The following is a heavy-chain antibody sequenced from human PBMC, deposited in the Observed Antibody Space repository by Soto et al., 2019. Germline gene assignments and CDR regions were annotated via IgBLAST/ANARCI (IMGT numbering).Heavy chain of an antibody. Sequence: QITLKESGPTLVRPTQTLTLTCTFSGFSLSTTGVGVGWIRQSPGKALEWLALIYWDDDKPYSPSLKSRLTITKDTSKNEVILTMTNMAPVDTARYYCAQRLPHYGLGRERGNWFEPGGQGTLVTVSS. CDR2: IYWDDDK. D-gene: IGHD3-10*01. CDR1: GFSLSTTGVG. V-gene: IGHV2-5*02. J-gene: IGHJ5*02. CDR3: AQRLPHYGLGRERGNWFEP.